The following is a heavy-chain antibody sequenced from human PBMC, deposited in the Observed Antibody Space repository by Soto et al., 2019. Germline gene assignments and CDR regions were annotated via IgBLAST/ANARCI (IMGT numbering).Heavy chain of an antibody. J-gene: IGHJ6*02. Sequence: QVQLQESGPGLVKPSQTLSLTCTVSGGSISSGGYYWSWIRQHPGKGLEWIGYIYYSGSTYYNPSLKSRVTISVDTYKNQCSLKLSSVTAADTAVYYCARECAGRTDYYYGMDVWGQGTTVTVSS. CDR2: IYYSGST. D-gene: IGHD1-1*01. CDR3: ARECAGRTDYYYGMDV. CDR1: GGSISSGGYY. V-gene: IGHV4-31*03.